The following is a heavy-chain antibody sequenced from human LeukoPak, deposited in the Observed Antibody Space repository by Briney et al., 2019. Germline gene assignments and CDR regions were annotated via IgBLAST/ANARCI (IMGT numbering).Heavy chain of an antibody. J-gene: IGHJ4*02. D-gene: IGHD1-1*01. CDR3: ARYNWNVSSFDY. CDR2: ISAYNGNT. V-gene: IGHV1-18*03. CDR1: GYTFTSYG. Sequence: ASVKVSCKASGYTFTSYGISWVRQAPGQGLEWMGWISAYNGNTNYAQKLQGRVTMTTDTSASAAYMELSSLRSEDMAVYYCARYNWNVSSFDYWGQGTLVTVSS.